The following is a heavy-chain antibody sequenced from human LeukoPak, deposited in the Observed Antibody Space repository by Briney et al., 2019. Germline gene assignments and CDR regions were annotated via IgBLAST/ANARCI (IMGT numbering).Heavy chain of an antibody. D-gene: IGHD6-19*01. CDR2: ICYDGSNK. Sequence: PGGSLRLSCAASGFTFSSNGMHWVRQAQGKGLEWVAVICYDGSNKYYADSVKGRFTISRDNSKNTLYLQMNSLRAEDTAVYYCARDSGYSSGWSSDAFDIWGQGTMVTVSS. CDR1: GFTFSSNG. J-gene: IGHJ3*02. V-gene: IGHV3-33*01. CDR3: ARDSGYSSGWSSDAFDI.